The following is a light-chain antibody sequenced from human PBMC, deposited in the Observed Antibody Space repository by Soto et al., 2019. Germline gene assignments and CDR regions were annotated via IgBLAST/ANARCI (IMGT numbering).Light chain of an antibody. J-gene: IGKJ4*01. V-gene: IGKV3-20*01. CDR1: QSVSSSH. Sequence: TQFPAILSAFRGERSNLSCRSRQSVSSSHIAWYQKKPGQSPRLIIDGAYSRASGIPDRFSGSGSGTDFTLTISRLEPEDFAVYYCQQYGSSPPLSFGGGTKVDIK. CDR3: QQYGSSPPLS. CDR2: GAY.